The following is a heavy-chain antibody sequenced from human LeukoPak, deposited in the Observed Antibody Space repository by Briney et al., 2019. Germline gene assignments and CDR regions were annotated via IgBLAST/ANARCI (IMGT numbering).Heavy chain of an antibody. CDR1: GGSIGSYY. CDR2: IYYSGST. D-gene: IGHD6-13*01. J-gene: IGHJ4*02. V-gene: IGHV4-59*01. CDR3: ARFVGSWALAYYFDY. Sequence: PSETLSLTCTVSGGSIGSYYWSWIRQPPGKGLEWIGYIYYSGSTNYNPSLKSRVTISVDTSKNQFSLKLSSVTAADTAVYYCARFVGSWALAYYFDYWGQGTLVTVSS.